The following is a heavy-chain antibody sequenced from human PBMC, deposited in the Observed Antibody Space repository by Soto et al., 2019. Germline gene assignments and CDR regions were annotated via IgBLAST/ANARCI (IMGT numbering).Heavy chain of an antibody. Sequence: GASVKVSCKASGYTFTSYGISWVRQAPGQGLEWMGWISAYNGNTNYAQKLQGRVTMTTDTSTSTAYMELRSLRSDDTAVYYCARSQTRIAVAGLEYFQHWGQGTLVTVSS. CDR3: ARSQTRIAVAGLEYFQH. D-gene: IGHD6-19*01. V-gene: IGHV1-18*01. CDR1: GYTFTSYG. CDR2: ISAYNGNT. J-gene: IGHJ1*01.